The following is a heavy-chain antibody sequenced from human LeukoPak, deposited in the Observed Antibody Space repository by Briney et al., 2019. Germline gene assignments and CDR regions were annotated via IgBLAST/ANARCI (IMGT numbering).Heavy chain of an antibody. J-gene: IGHJ4*02. CDR3: GKDSRTGGPRAFDS. Sequence: GGSLRLSCAASGFTFSSYAMTWVRQAPGKGLEWVSTISYAGSSSYYADSVKGRFTISRDNSKNTLYLQMGSLRAEDTAIYYCGKDSRTGGPRAFDSWDQGTLVTVSS. CDR2: ISYAGSSS. V-gene: IGHV3-23*01. D-gene: IGHD2-8*02. CDR1: GFTFSSYA.